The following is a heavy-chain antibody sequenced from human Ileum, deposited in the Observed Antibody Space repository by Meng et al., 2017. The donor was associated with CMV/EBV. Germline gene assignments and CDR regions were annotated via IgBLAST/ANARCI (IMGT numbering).Heavy chain of an antibody. D-gene: IGHD2-2*02. CDR3: ARVRYCSSTSCYTVFDY. CDR1: FTFSSYS. CDR2: ISSSSSYI. V-gene: IGHV3-21*01. J-gene: IGHJ4*02. Sequence: FTFSSYSMNCVRQAPGKGLEWVSSISSSSSYIYYADSVKGRFTISRDNAKNSLYLQMNSLRAEDTAVYYCARVRYCSSTSCYTVFDYWGQGTLVTVSS.